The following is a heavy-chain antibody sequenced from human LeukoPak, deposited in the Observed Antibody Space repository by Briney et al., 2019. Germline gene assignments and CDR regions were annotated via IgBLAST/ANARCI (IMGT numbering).Heavy chain of an antibody. CDR3: EGRGYSGLYYFDY. D-gene: IGHD5-12*01. CDR1: GFTFSSYS. Sequence: PGGSLRLSCAASGFTFSSYSMNWVRQAPGKGLEWVSSISSSSSYIYYADSVKGRFTISRDNAKNSLYLQMNSLRAEDTAVYYCEGRGYSGLYYFDYWGQGTLVTVSS. CDR2: ISSSSSYI. J-gene: IGHJ4*02. V-gene: IGHV3-21*01.